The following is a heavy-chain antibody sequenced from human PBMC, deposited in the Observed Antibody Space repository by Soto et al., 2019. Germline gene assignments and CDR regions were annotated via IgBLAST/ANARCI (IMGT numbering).Heavy chain of an antibody. CDR1: GYTFTGYY. D-gene: IGHD1-7*01. Sequence: GASVKVSCKASGYTFTGYYMHWVRQAPGQGLEWMGWINPNSGGTNYAQKFQGWVTMTRDTSISTAYMELSRLRSDDTAVYYCAREDWNYADDAFDIWGQGTMVTVSS. V-gene: IGHV1-2*04. J-gene: IGHJ3*02. CDR3: AREDWNYADDAFDI. CDR2: INPNSGGT.